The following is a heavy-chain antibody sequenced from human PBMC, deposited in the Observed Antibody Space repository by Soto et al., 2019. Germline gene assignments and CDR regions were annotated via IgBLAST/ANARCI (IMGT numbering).Heavy chain of an antibody. CDR3: ARDGQVGYSSSWATKNYYYYGMDV. Sequence: PSVKVSCKASGGTFSSYAISWVRQAPGQGLEWMGGIIPIFGTANYAQKFQGRVTITADESTSTAYMELSSLRSEDTAVYYCARDGQVGYSSSWATKNYYYYGMDVWGQGTTVTVSS. V-gene: IGHV1-69*13. D-gene: IGHD6-13*01. CDR2: IIPIFGTA. J-gene: IGHJ6*02. CDR1: GGTFSSYA.